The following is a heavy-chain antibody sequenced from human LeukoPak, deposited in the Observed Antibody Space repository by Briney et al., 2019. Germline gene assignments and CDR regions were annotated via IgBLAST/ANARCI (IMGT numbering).Heavy chain of an antibody. CDR1: GYTFTNYG. J-gene: IGHJ6*03. Sequence: ASVKVSCKTSGYTFTNYGLSWVRQAPGQGLEWMGWINTYNGNTNYAQKFLGRVTMTTDTSTSTAYMELRNLRSDDTAVYYCARASTMVRGATYYYYYYYMDVWGKGTTVTVSS. CDR3: ARASTMVRGATYYYYYYYMDV. CDR2: INTYNGNT. D-gene: IGHD3-10*01. V-gene: IGHV1-18*01.